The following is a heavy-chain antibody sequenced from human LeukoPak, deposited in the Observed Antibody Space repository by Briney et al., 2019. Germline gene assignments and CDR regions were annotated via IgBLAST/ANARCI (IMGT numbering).Heavy chain of an antibody. V-gene: IGHV3-23*01. CDR2: ISGSGGST. Sequence: PGGSLRLSCAASGFTFSSYGMSWVRQAPGKGLEWVSAISGSGGSTYYADSVKGRFTISRDNSKNTLYLQMNSLRAEDTAVYYCAKDPHYYASAYYFDYWGQGTLVTVSS. CDR3: AKDPHYYASAYYFDY. J-gene: IGHJ4*02. D-gene: IGHD3-10*01. CDR1: GFTFSSYG.